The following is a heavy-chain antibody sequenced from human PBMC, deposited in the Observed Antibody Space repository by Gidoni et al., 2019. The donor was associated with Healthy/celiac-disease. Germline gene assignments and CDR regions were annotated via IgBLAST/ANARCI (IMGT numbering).Heavy chain of an antibody. D-gene: IGHD3-22*01. V-gene: IGHV4-30-4*01. CDR1: GGSISSGDYY. J-gene: IGHJ4*02. CDR3: ARDAIDSQGTLYFDY. Sequence: QVQLQESGPGLVTPSQTLSLTCTVSGGSISSGDYYWSWIRQPPGNGLEWIGYIYDSGSTYYNPTLKSRVTISVDRSKNQFSLKLSSVTAADTAVYYCARDAIDSQGTLYFDYWGQGTLVTVSS. CDR2: IYDSGST.